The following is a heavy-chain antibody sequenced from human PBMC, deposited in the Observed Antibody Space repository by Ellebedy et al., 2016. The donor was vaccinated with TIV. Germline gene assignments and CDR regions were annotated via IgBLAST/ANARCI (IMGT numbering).Heavy chain of an antibody. CDR3: ARDITSYGYSDS. CDR2: ISGGGTTL. CDR1: GFTFSSYS. V-gene: IGHV3-48*04. J-gene: IGHJ4*01. D-gene: IGHD5-18*01. Sequence: GGSLRLSXAAAGFTFSSYSMNWVRQTPGKGLEWISYISGGGTTLYYADSVRGRFTISRDNAENSLSLQMNSLRAEDTGVYFCARDITSYGYSDSWGHGTLVTVSS.